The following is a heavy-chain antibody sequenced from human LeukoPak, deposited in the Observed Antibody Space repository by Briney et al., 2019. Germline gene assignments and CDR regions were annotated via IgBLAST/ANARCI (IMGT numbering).Heavy chain of an antibody. CDR3: ARHNRPLFDY. CDR1: SGSISSSSYY. Sequence: PSETLSLTCTVPSGSISSSSYYWGWIRQPPGKGLEWIGSIYYSGSSHYNPSLKGRVTISVDTSKNQFSLKLSSVTAADTAVYYCARHNRPLFDYWGQGTLVTVSS. CDR2: IYYSGSS. V-gene: IGHV4-39*01. D-gene: IGHD1-14*01. J-gene: IGHJ4*02.